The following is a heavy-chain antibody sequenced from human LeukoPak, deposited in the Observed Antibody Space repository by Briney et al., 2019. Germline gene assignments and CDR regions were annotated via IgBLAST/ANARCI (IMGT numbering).Heavy chain of an antibody. CDR2: INQDGSEK. CDR1: GFTLSSLW. V-gene: IGHV3-7*01. CDR3: ARGGRGDSCYWED. Sequence: GGSLRLSCAASGFTLSSLWMTWVRQAPGEGLEWVANINQDGSEKYYVDSVKGRFTTSRDNAENAPYLQMTSLRAEDTAIYYCARGGRGDSCYWEDWGQGTLVIVSS. J-gene: IGHJ4*02. D-gene: IGHD2-15*01.